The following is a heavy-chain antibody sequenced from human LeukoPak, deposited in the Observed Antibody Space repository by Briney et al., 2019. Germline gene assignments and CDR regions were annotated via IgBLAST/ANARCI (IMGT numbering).Heavy chain of an antibody. Sequence: GGSLRLSYVASRFTFSDYYMSWIRQAPGKGLEWISYIGTSDTHTYYADSVKGRFTISRDNAKNSLFLQMDSLTADDTAMYYCARDGRLDYWGQGTLVTVSS. CDR1: RFTFSDYY. V-gene: IGHV3-11*01. J-gene: IGHJ4*02. CDR2: IGTSDTHT. CDR3: ARDGRLDY.